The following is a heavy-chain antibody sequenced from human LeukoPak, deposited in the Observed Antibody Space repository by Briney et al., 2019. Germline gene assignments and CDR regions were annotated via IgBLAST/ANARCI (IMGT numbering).Heavy chain of an antibody. CDR3: AKQKSRLFPTTSDY. Sequence: PGGSLRLSCAASGFTFSSSAMSWVRQAPGKGLEWVSAISGSGGSTYYADSVKGRFTISRDNSKNTLYLQMNSLRAEDTAVYYCAKQKSRLFPTTSDYWGQGTLVTVSS. J-gene: IGHJ4*02. CDR2: ISGSGGST. CDR1: GFTFSSSA. D-gene: IGHD3-22*01. V-gene: IGHV3-23*01.